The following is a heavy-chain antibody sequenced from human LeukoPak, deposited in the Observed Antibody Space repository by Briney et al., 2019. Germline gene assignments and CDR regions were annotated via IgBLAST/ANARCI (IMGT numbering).Heavy chain of an antibody. D-gene: IGHD3-22*01. CDR2: MYYSESP. CDR1: GSSIRSYY. V-gene: IGHV4-59*08. J-gene: IGHJ4*02. Sequence: SETLSLTCTVSGSSIRSYYWSWIRQPPGKGLEWIAYMYYSESPNYNPSLKSRVTMSGDTSRNQFSLKLNSVTAADTAVYYCARSYDKNNRLRFGYWGRGIVVSVSP. CDR3: ARSYDKNNRLRFGY.